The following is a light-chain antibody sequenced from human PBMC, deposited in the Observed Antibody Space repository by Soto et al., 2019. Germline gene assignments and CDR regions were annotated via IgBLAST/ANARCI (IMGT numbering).Light chain of an antibody. V-gene: IGKV3-11*01. CDR3: QHRNDWPFT. Sequence: EVVLTQSPATLSLSPGERAILSCRASQSVYSYLAWYQQKPGQPPRLLISDVSNRATGIPARFSGSGYGTDFTLTISSLEPEDFAVYYCQHRNDWPFTFGGGTNVEIK. J-gene: IGKJ4*01. CDR2: DVS. CDR1: QSVYSY.